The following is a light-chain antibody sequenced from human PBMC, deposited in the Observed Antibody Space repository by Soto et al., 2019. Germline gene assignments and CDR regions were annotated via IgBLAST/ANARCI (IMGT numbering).Light chain of an antibody. V-gene: IGKV3-20*01. J-gene: IGKJ1*01. CDR3: QYYGSSPWT. Sequence: EIVLTQSPGTLSLSPGERGTLSCRASQSVSSNYLAWYQQKPGQAPRLLIYSAFSRATAIPVRFSGSGSGTDFTLTLSRPEPEDFAVYYCQYYGSSPWTFGQGTKVEIK. CDR2: SAF. CDR1: QSVSSNY.